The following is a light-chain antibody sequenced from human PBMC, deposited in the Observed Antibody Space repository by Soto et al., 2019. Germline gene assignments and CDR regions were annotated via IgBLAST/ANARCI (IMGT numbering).Light chain of an antibody. J-gene: IGKJ1*01. CDR1: QPYSIL. V-gene: IGKV3-15*01. CDR2: GAT. CDR3: QQYVRSPTT. Sequence: VTRPSPATQSVSAGGRGTDCRTPRQPYSILLAWYQQKPGQAPRLLIHGATTRATGIPARFSGSGTGTECTLGIPSLQLFHFTVYYGQQYVRSPTTFGKGTQVDIK.